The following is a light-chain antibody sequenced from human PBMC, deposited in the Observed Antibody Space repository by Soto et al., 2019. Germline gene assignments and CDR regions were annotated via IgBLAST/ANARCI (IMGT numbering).Light chain of an antibody. CDR3: QQYNSYPWT. Sequence: IQMTQSPSTLSASVGDRVTITCRASQRISSWLAWYQQKPGKAPKLLIYDAFNFESEVPSRFSGSGSGTEFTLTISNLQPDDFASYYFQQYNSYPWTFGQGTKVEIK. CDR1: QRISSW. CDR2: DAF. J-gene: IGKJ1*01. V-gene: IGKV1-5*01.